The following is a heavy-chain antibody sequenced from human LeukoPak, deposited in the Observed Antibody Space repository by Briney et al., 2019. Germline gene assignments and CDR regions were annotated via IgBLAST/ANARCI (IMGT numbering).Heavy chain of an antibody. D-gene: IGHD1-26*01. CDR3: VRLLRPGGRSGDAFDI. J-gene: IGHJ3*02. CDR1: GAPISGHL. CDR2: FYDKSEM. Sequence: PSETLFLSCTVHGAPISGHLWTWIRQPPGTGLGRIRHFYDKSEMHYNPSLQSRVTIAIDMSNNQLSLRMYSVTAADTDIYYCVRLLRPGGRSGDAFDIWGQGTMVTVSS. V-gene: IGHV4-59*08.